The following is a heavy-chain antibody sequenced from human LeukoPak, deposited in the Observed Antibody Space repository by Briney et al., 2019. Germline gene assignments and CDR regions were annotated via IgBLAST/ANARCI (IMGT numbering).Heavy chain of an antibody. Sequence: SETLSLTCAVYGGSFSGYYWSWIRQPPGKGLEWIGEINHSGSTNYNPSLKSRVTISVDTSKNQFSLKLSSVTAADTAVYYCARGLVVTTYFQHWGQGTLVTVSS. J-gene: IGHJ1*01. CDR3: ARGLVVTTYFQH. V-gene: IGHV4-34*01. CDR2: INHSGST. D-gene: IGHD2-21*02. CDR1: GGSFSGYY.